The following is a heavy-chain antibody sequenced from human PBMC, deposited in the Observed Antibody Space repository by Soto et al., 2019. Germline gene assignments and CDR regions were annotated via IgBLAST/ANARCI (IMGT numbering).Heavy chain of an antibody. D-gene: IGHD3-3*01. CDR1: GGSFSGYY. Sequence: SETLSLTCAVYGGSFSGYYWSWIRQPPGKGLEWIGEINHSGSTNYNPSLKSRVTISVDTSKNQFSLKLSSVTAADTAVYYCARVRLWSGYYTLDYYGMDVWGQGTTVTLSS. CDR2: INHSGST. CDR3: ARVRLWSGYYTLDYYGMDV. V-gene: IGHV4-34*01. J-gene: IGHJ6*02.